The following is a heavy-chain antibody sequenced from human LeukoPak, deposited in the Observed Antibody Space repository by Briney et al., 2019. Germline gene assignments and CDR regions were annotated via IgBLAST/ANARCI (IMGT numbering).Heavy chain of an antibody. CDR3: ARELVSLGTGYFDL. CDR2: ITGSSTWT. D-gene: IGHD7-27*01. J-gene: IGHJ2*01. Sequence: PGGSLRLSCEASGFTFGTYGMTWVRQAPGKGLEWVSGITGSSTWTYYGDSVRGRFTISRDNSKNTLHLQVNNLTADDTAIYYCARELVSLGTGYFDLWGRGTLVTVSS. CDR1: GFTFGTYG. V-gene: IGHV3-23*01.